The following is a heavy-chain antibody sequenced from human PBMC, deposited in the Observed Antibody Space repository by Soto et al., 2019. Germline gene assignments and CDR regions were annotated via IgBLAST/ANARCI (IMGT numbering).Heavy chain of an antibody. V-gene: IGHV3-9*01. CDR2: ISWNSGSI. CDR3: AKAVGSYGNFDY. D-gene: IGHD5-18*01. CDR1: GFTFDDYA. Sequence: EVQLVESGGGLVQPGRSLRLSCAASGFTFDDYAMHWVQQAPGKGLEWVSRISWNSGSIGYAESVKGRFTISRDNAKNSLYLQMNSLRAEDTALYYCAKAVGSYGNFDYWGQGTLVTVSS. J-gene: IGHJ4*02.